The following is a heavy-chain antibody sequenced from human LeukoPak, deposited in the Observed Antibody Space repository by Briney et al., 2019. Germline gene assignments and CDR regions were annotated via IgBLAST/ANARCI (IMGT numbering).Heavy chain of an antibody. CDR1: GFTVSSNY. D-gene: IGHD3-3*01. J-gene: IGHJ6*02. CDR3: AKFSPTPLLNYYYYGMDV. Sequence: PGGSLRLSCAASGFTVSSNYMSWVRQAPGKGLEWVSVIYSGGRTHYADSVKGRLTISRDNSKNTLYLQMNSLRAEDTAVYYCAKFSPTPLLNYYYYGMDVWGQGTTVTVSS. CDR2: IYSGGRT. V-gene: IGHV3-53*01.